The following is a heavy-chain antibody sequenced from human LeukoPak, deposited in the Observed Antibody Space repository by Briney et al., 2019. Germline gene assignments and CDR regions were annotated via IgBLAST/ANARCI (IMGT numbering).Heavy chain of an antibody. V-gene: IGHV3-30*18. D-gene: IGHD1-26*01. CDR3: AKDRKIKVGATTALDY. CDR2: ISYDGSNK. CDR1: GFTFSSYG. J-gene: IGHJ4*02. Sequence: PGGSLRLSCAASGFTFSSYGMHWVRQAPGKGLEWVAVISYDGSNKYYADSVKSRFTISRDNSKNTLYLQMNSLRAEDTAVYYCAKDRKIKVGATTALDYWGQGTLVTVSS.